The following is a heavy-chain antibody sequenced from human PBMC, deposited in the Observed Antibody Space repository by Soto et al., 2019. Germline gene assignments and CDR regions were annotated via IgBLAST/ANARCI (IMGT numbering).Heavy chain of an antibody. CDR1: GGTFNTYA. CDR2: ILPMFDRP. J-gene: IGHJ4*02. D-gene: IGHD3-16*02. Sequence: QVQLVQSETEVKKPGSAVRVSCKASGGTFNTYAMNWVRQAPGQGLEWMGGILPMFDRPRYAQKFQGRVTINVDEPTTTAYMELSSLRSDDTAVYYCTRSIESGGFIGGFDYWSQGTLVTVSS. V-gene: IGHV1-69*01. CDR3: TRSIESGGFIGGFDY.